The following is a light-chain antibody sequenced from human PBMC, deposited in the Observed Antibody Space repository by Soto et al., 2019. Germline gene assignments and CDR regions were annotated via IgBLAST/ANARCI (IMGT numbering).Light chain of an antibody. Sequence: EIVLTQSPGTLSLSPGERATLSCRASQSVSSTYLAWYQHKPGQAPRLLIYVASSRSTGIPDRFSGSGSGTDFTLTISRMEPEDFAVYYCQYYGSSPWTFGQGTKVEIK. CDR3: QYYGSSPWT. CDR2: VAS. J-gene: IGKJ1*01. V-gene: IGKV3-20*01. CDR1: QSVSSTY.